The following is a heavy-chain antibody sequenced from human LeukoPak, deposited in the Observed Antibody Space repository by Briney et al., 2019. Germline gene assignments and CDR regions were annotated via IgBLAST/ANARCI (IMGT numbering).Heavy chain of an antibody. D-gene: IGHD3-3*01. CDR2: MNPNSGNT. Sequence: ASVKVSCKASGYTFTSYDINWVRQATGQGLEWMGWMNPNSGNTGYAQKFQGRVTMTRNTSISTAYMELSSLRSEGTAVYYCAREGRAYYDFWSGYYLKDYWGQGTLVTVSS. J-gene: IGHJ4*02. V-gene: IGHV1-8*01. CDR1: GYTFTSYD. CDR3: AREGRAYYDFWSGYYLKDY.